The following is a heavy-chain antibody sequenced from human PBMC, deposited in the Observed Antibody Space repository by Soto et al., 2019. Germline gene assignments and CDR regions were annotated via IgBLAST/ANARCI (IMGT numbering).Heavy chain of an antibody. J-gene: IGHJ4*02. CDR3: ARRPLYSGNRESDY. CDR2: IYYSGGT. Sequence: SETLSLTCTVSGGSISSSSYYWVWIRQPPGKGLEWIGSIYYSGGTNYNPSLKSRATISVDTSRNQFSLKLYSVTAADTAVYYCARRPLYSGNRESDYWGQGTLVTVSS. D-gene: IGHD1-26*01. V-gene: IGHV4-39*01. CDR1: GGSISSSSYY.